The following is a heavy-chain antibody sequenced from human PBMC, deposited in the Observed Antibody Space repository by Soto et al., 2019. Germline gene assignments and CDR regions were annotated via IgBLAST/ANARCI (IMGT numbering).Heavy chain of an antibody. J-gene: IGHJ4*02. Sequence: SETLSLTCTVSGGSLSSSNCYWGWIRQPPGKGLEWIGSIHNSANTNYNPSLKSRVAVSVDTSKNQFSLRLSSVTAADTAVYYCANRYYDGSGYLHDYWGQGILVTVSS. CDR2: IHNSANT. D-gene: IGHD3-22*01. CDR3: ANRYYDGSGYLHDY. V-gene: IGHV4-39*07. CDR1: GGSLSSSNCY.